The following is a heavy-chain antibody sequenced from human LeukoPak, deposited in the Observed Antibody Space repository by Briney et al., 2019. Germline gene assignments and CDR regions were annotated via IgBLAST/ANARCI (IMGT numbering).Heavy chain of an antibody. CDR2: IYYSGST. V-gene: IGHV4-39*07. Sequence: SETLSLTCTVSGGSISSSNYYWGWIRQPPGKGLEWIGNIYYSGSTYYNPSLKSRVTISLNTSENQFSLKLSSVTAADTAMYYCVRGGGSYYAVFDYWGQGTLVTVSS. CDR1: GGSISSSNYY. CDR3: VRGGGSYYAVFDY. J-gene: IGHJ4*02. D-gene: IGHD1-26*01.